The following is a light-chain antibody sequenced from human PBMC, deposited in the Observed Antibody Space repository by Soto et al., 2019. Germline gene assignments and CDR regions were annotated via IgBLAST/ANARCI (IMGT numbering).Light chain of an antibody. CDR2: DNT. CDR1: SSNIGKNY. CDR3: ETWDSSLSGGL. Sequence: QSVLTQPPSVSAAPGQKVTISCSGSSSNIGKNYVSWYQHVPGTAPKLLIYDNTNRPSGIPDRFSGSKSDTSATLGITGLQTGDEADYYCETWDSSLSGGLFGGGTQLTVL. J-gene: IGLJ2*01. V-gene: IGLV1-51*01.